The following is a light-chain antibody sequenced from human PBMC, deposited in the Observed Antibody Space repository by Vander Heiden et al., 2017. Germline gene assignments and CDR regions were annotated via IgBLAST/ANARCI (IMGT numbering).Light chain of an antibody. Sequence: IQMTQSPSSLSASVGDRVTITCQASQDISNYLNWYQQKPGKAPKLLIYDASNLETGVPSRFSGSGSGTDLTVTISSLQPEDIATYYCQQYEKLPLTFGGGTKVEIK. CDR1: QDISNY. V-gene: IGKV1-33*01. CDR2: DAS. CDR3: QQYEKLPLT. J-gene: IGKJ4*01.